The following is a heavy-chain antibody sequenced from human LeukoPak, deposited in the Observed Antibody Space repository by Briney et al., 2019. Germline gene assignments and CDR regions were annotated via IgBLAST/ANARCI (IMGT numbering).Heavy chain of an antibody. Sequence: SETLSLTCTASGGSISSYYWSWIRQPPGKGLEWIGYIYYSGSTNYNPSLKSRVTISVDTSKNQFSLKLSSVTAADTAVYYCARYVTMVRGRYFDYWGQGTLVTVSS. CDR2: IYYSGST. CDR1: GGSISSYY. CDR3: ARYVTMVRGRYFDY. J-gene: IGHJ4*02. V-gene: IGHV4-59*12. D-gene: IGHD3-10*01.